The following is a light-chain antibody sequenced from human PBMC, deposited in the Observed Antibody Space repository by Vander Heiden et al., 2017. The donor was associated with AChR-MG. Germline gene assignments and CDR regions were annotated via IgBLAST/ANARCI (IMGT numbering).Light chain of an antibody. V-gene: IGKV3-15*01. J-gene: IGKJ2*01. CDR3: QQYNNWPPYT. CDR2: GAS. Sequence: EVVMTQSPATLSLSPGERATLSCRASQSISFNLAWYQQKPGQAPSLLIYGASTRATGVPARFSGRGSGTEFTLTIGSLQSEDFAVYYCQQYNNWPPYTFGQGTKVEV. CDR1: QSISFN.